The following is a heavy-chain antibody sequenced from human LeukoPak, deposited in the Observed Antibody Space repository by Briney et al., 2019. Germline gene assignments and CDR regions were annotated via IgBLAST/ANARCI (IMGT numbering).Heavy chain of an antibody. Sequence: SETLSLTCAVYGGSFSGYYWSWIRQPPGKGLEWIGEINHSGSTNYNPSLKSRVTISVDTSKNQFSLKLSSVTAADTAVYYCARGEVGHDYWGQGTLVTVSS. D-gene: IGHD1-26*01. CDR2: INHSGST. V-gene: IGHV4-34*01. CDR1: GGSFSGYY. CDR3: ARGEVGHDY. J-gene: IGHJ4*02.